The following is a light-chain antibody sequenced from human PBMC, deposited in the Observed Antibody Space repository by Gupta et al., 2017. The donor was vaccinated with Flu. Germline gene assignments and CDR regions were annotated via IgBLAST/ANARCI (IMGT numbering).Light chain of an antibody. V-gene: IGLV4-69*01. CDR2: LTSDGSH. CDR1: SGHSNYA. CDR3: QTWGTGVV. Sequence: QLVLTQSPSASASLGASVKLTCTLSSGHSNYAIAWHQQQPEKGPRYLMKLTSDGSHIKGDGIPDRFSGSSSGAGRYLTISSLQSEDEADYYCQTWGTGVVFGGGTKLTVL. J-gene: IGLJ3*02.